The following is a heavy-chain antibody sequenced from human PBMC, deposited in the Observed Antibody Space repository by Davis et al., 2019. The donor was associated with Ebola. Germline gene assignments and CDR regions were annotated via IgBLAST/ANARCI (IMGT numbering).Heavy chain of an antibody. J-gene: IGHJ6*02. Sequence: PSETLSLTCAISGDTVFGKNGAWNWIRQSPSIGLEWLGRTFYTSEWHNDYAESVKSRISINPDTSKNQFSLQLNSVTPEDTAVYYCVRGWGRSGLDVWGQGTTVIVSS. V-gene: IGHV6-1*01. D-gene: IGHD1-26*01. CDR3: VRGWGRSGLDV. CDR2: TFYTSEWHN. CDR1: GDTVFGKNGA.